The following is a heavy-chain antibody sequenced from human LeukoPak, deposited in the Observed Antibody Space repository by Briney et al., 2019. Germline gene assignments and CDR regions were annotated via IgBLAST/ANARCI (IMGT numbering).Heavy chain of an antibody. D-gene: IGHD4-23*01. V-gene: IGHV3-23*01. CDR1: GFTFSSYA. Sequence: GGSLRLSCAASGFTFSSYAMNWVRQAPGKGLEWVSAISGSGGSTYYADSVKGRFTISRDNSKNTLYLQMNSLRAEDTAVYYCARDGGVAYYFDYWGQGTLVTVSS. CDR3: ARDGGVAYYFDY. J-gene: IGHJ4*02. CDR2: ISGSGGST.